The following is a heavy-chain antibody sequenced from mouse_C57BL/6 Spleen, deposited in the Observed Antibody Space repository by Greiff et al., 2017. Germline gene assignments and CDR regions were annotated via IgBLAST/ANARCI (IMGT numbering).Heavy chain of an antibody. Sequence: QVQLQQPGAELVKPGASVKLSCKASGYTFTSYWLHWVKQRPGQGLEWIGMIHPNSGSTNYNEKFKSKATLPVDKSSSTAYMQLSSLTSEDSAVYYCARWDDYGDYWGQGTTLTVSS. V-gene: IGHV1-64*01. CDR2: IHPNSGST. CDR3: ARWDDYGDY. D-gene: IGHD2-4*01. CDR1: GYTFTSYW. J-gene: IGHJ2*01.